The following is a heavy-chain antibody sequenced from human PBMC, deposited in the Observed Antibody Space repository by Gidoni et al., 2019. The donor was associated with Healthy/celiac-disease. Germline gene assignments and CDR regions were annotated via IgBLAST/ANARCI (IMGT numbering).Heavy chain of an antibody. Sequence: QVQLVQSGAEVKKPGSSVKVSCKASGGTFSSYAISWVRQAPGQGLEWMGGIIPIFGTANYAQKFQGRVTITADESTSTAYMELSSLRSEDTAVYYCARSGYCSSTSCRQRWFDPWGQGTLVTVSS. J-gene: IGHJ5*02. CDR1: GGTFSSYA. D-gene: IGHD2-2*01. CDR3: ARSGYCSSTSCRQRWFDP. CDR2: IIPIFGTA. V-gene: IGHV1-69*01.